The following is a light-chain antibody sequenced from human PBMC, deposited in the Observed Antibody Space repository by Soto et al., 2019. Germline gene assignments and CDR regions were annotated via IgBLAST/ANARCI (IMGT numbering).Light chain of an antibody. Sequence: QSVLTQPPSVSGAPGQSVAISCTGTTSDIGAYDYVSWYQQHPGQAPNLMISDVNKRTSGVPDRFSGSKSGNTASLTISGLQADDEADYYCCSYAGSCYVFGTGTKLTVL. CDR2: DVN. CDR3: CSYAGSCYV. J-gene: IGLJ1*01. CDR1: TSDIGAYDY. V-gene: IGLV2-11*01.